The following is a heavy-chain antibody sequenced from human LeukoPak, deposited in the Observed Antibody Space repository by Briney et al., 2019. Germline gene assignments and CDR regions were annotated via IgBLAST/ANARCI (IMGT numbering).Heavy chain of an antibody. D-gene: IGHD4-17*01. V-gene: IGHV3-53*01. CDR2: IYSGGST. Sequence: PGGSLRLSCAASGFTVSSNYMSWVRQAPGKGLEWVAAIYSGGSTYYADSVKGRFTISRDNSKNTLYLQMNSLRAEDTAVYYCARVGYGDYVRYFDYWGQGTLVTVSS. CDR3: ARVGYGDYVRYFDY. J-gene: IGHJ4*02. CDR1: GFTVSSNY.